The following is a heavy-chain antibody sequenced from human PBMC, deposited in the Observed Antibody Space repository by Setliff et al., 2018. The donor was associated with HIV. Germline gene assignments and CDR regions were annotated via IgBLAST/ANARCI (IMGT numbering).Heavy chain of an antibody. CDR1: GGPIISFDYY. D-gene: IGHD5-12*01. CDR3: ASDISPDDGYNRLHYFDY. Sequence: PSETLSLTCTVSGGPIISFDYYWGWVRQPPGKGLEWIGSMYYSGSTYYTPSLKSRITMSLDTSKNQFSLRLNSVTAADTAVYYCASDISPDDGYNRLHYFDYWGQGTLVTVSS. V-gene: IGHV4-39*01. CDR2: MYYSGST. J-gene: IGHJ4*02.